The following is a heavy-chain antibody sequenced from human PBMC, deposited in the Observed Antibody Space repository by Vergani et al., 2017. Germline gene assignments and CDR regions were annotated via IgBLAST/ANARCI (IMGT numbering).Heavy chain of an antibody. D-gene: IGHD4-17*01. V-gene: IGHV1-3*01. Sequence: QVQLVQSGAEVKKPGASVKVSCKASGYTFTSYAMHWVRQAPGQRLEWMGWINAGNGNTKYSQKFQGRVTITRDTSASTAYMELRSLRADDTAVYYCARGGRDGDYETFDYWGQGTLVTVSS. CDR3: ARGGRDGDYETFDY. J-gene: IGHJ4*02. CDR2: INAGNGNT. CDR1: GYTFTSYA.